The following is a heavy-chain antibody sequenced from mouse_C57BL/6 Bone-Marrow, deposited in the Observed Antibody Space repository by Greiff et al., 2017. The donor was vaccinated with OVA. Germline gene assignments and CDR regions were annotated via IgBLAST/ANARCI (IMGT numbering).Heavy chain of an antibody. D-gene: IGHD1-1*01. CDR3: AIIITTVLDFDY. CDR2: IYPRSGNT. V-gene: IGHV1-81*01. CDR1: GYTFPSYG. J-gene: IGHJ2*01. Sequence: QVQLQQSGAELARPGASVKLSCKASGYTFPSYGISWVKQRTGQGLEWIGEIYPRSGNTYYNEKFKGKATLTADKSSSTSYMELLSLTSEDSAVYFCAIIITTVLDFDYWGQGTTLTVSS.